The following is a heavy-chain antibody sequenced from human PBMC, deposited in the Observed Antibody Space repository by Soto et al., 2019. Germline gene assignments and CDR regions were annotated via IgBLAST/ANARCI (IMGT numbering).Heavy chain of an antibody. V-gene: IGHV3-72*01. D-gene: IGHD3-3*01. Sequence: GGSLRLSCAASGFTFSDHYMDWVRQAPGKGLEWVGRTRNKANSYTTEYAASVKGRFTISKDDSKNSLYLQMNSLKTEDTAVYYCAREALLRFLEWSTRYFDLWGRGTLVTVSS. CDR1: GFTFSDHY. J-gene: IGHJ2*01. CDR2: TRNKANSYTT. CDR3: AREALLRFLEWSTRYFDL.